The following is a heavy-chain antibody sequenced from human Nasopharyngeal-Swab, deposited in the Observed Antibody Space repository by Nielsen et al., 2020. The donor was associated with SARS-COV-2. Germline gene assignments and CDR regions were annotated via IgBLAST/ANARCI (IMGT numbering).Heavy chain of an antibody. Sequence: WIRQPPGKGLEWVGFIRSKAYGGTTEYAASVKGRFTISRDDSKSIAYLQMNSLKTEDTAVCYCTRSYSSSWYGGYYFDYWGQGTLVTVSS. CDR2: IRSKAYGGTT. CDR3: TRSYSSSWYGGYYFDY. V-gene: IGHV3-49*02. D-gene: IGHD6-13*01. J-gene: IGHJ4*02.